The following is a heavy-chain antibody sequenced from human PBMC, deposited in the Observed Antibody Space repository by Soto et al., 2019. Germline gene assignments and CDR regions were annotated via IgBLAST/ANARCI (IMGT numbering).Heavy chain of an antibody. CDR1: GGSFSGHF. D-gene: IGHD6-19*01. Sequence: QVHLQQGGAGLLKPSETLSLTCAISGGSFSGHFWNWIRQPPGKGLEWIGEINQSGSTNDNPSLKSRVTISVDTAKNQFSLKLISGTGADTAVYYCARRGWDRRWFDPWGQGTLVTVSS. CDR2: INQSGST. J-gene: IGHJ5*02. CDR3: ARRGWDRRWFDP. V-gene: IGHV4-34*01.